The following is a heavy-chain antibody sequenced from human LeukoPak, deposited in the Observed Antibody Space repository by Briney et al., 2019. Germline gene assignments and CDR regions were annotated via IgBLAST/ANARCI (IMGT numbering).Heavy chain of an antibody. D-gene: IGHD3-3*01. Sequence: GGSLRLSCAASGFTFSSYAMSWVRQAPGKGLEWVSAISGSGGSTYYADSVKGRFTISRDNSKNSLYLQMNSLRAEDTAVYYCAKDPAYPHYDFWSGYSSPVAKYYGMDVWGQGTTVTVSS. CDR3: AKDPAYPHYDFWSGYSSPVAKYYGMDV. J-gene: IGHJ6*02. V-gene: IGHV3-23*01. CDR1: GFTFSSYA. CDR2: ISGSGGST.